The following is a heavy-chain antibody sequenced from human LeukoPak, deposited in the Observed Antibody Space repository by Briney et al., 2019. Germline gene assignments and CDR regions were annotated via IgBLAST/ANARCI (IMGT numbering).Heavy chain of an antibody. CDR2: IYTGGNT. CDR1: GFTVSSNY. CDR3: VKGVTTGRFDC. Sequence: GGSLRLSCVASGFTVSSNYMNWVRQAPGKGLEWVSIIYTGGNTYYADSVKGRFTVSRDTSKNTLYLQMNSLRAEDTAVYYCVKGVTTGRFDCWGQGTLVTVSS. J-gene: IGHJ4*02. V-gene: IGHV3-53*01. D-gene: IGHD1-26*01.